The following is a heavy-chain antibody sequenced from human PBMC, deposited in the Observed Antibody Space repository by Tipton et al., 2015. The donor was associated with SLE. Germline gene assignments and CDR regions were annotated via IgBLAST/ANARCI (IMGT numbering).Heavy chain of an antibody. CDR3: ARDTDGSFYFDY. CDR2: TWYDGSNK. Sequence: RSLRLSCAASGFTFSSYGMHWVRQAPGKGLEWVAVTWYDGSNKKYADSVKGRITISRDNPKSTLYLQMNSLRAEDTAVYYCARDTDGSFYFDYWGQGTLVTVSS. D-gene: IGHD1-26*01. CDR1: GFTFSSYG. J-gene: IGHJ4*02. V-gene: IGHV3-33*01.